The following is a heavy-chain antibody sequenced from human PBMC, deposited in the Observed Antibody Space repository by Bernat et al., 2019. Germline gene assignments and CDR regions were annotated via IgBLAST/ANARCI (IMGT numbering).Heavy chain of an antibody. CDR3: AREKMGYDFWSGYYDYYFDY. V-gene: IGHV3-11*05. CDR2: ISSSSYT. J-gene: IGHJ4*02. D-gene: IGHD3-3*01. CDR1: GFTFSDYY. Sequence: QVQLVESGGGLVKPGGSLRLSCAASGFTFSDYYMSWIRQAPGKGLEWVSYISSSSYTNYADSVKGRFTISRDNAKNSLYLQMNSLRAEDTAVYYCAREKMGYDFWSGYYDYYFDYWGQGTLVTVSS.